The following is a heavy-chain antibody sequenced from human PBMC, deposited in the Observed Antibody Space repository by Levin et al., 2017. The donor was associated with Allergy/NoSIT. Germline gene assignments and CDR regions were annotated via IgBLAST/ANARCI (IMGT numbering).Heavy chain of an antibody. Sequence: GGSLRLSCAASGFTFNSYAMRWVRQAPGKGLEWVAAIGGSGGDTYYADSVKGRFTISRDNSKNTLYLQMNSLRAEDTAVYFCARARGTNSDYWGQGTLVTVSS. CDR3: ARARGTNSDY. CDR1: GFTFNSYA. D-gene: IGHD2-15*01. CDR2: IGGSGGDT. V-gene: IGHV3-23*01. J-gene: IGHJ4*02.